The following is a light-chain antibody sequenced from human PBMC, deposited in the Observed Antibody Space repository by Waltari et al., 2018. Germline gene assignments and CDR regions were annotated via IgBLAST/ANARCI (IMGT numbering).Light chain of an antibody. J-gene: IGLJ3*02. CDR2: DVS. Sequence: QSALTQPASVSGSPGQSITISCTGTSSDVGGYKYVYWYKQHPGKAPKLMISDVSNRPSGVSNRFSGSKSGNTASLTISGLQAEDGADYYCSSYTSSSTLWVFGGGTKLTVL. V-gene: IGLV2-14*03. CDR3: SSYTSSSTLWV. CDR1: SSDVGGYKY.